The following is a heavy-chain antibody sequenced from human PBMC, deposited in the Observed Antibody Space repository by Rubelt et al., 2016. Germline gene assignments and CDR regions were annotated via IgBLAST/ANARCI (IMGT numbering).Heavy chain of an antibody. D-gene: IGHD3-10*01. CDR1: GFSLNSNGVA. CDR3: AHRSPTYYYGSGSSWFDP. J-gene: IGHJ5*02. CDR2: IYWDDDK. Sequence: QITLKESGPTLVKPTQTLTLTCTFSGFSLNSNGVAVGWIRQPPGTALEWLALIYWDDDKRYSPSLKSRLTITKDTSKNQVVLKMANMYSADTATDYWAHRSPTYYYGSGSSWFDPWGPGTLVTVSS. V-gene: IGHV2-5*02.